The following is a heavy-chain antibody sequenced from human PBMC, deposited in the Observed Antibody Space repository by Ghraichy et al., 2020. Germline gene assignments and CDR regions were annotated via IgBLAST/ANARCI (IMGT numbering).Heavy chain of an antibody. Sequence: SETLSLTCTVSGGSISSYYWSWIWQPAWKGLEWIGHIYTTGSTNYNPSLKSRVTMSVDTSKNQFSLKLSSVTAADTAVYYCARDERYYDSSGYSIWFDPWGQGTLVTVSS. CDR3: ARDERYYDSSGYSIWFDP. CDR1: GGSISSYY. V-gene: IGHV4-4*07. J-gene: IGHJ5*02. CDR2: IYTTGST. D-gene: IGHD3-22*01.